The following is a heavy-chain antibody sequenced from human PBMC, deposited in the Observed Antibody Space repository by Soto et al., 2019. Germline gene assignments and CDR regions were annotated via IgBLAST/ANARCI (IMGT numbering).Heavy chain of an antibody. CDR2: ISYDGSNK. CDR3: AKAAGDYGGNAYYYYGMDV. D-gene: IGHD4-17*01. V-gene: IGHV3-30*18. CDR1: GFTFSSYG. J-gene: IGHJ6*02. Sequence: QVQLVESGGGVVQPGRSLRLSCAASGFTFSSYGMHWVRQAPGKGLEWVAVISYDGSNKYYADSVKGRFTISRDNSKNTLYLQRNSLGAEDTAVYYCAKAAGDYGGNAYYYYGMDVWGQGTTVTVSS.